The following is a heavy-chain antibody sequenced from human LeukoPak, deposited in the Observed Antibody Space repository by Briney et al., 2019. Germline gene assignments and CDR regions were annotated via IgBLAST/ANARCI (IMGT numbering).Heavy chain of an antibody. CDR1: GYDFTNNW. Sequence: GESLKISCKGSGYDFTNNWIGWVRQMPGKGLELMGIIYPGDSNTRYSPSFQGQVTMSVDKSISTAYLQWSSLKASDTAMYYCARARPGYSSGWYGENWFDPWGQGTLVTVSS. J-gene: IGHJ5*02. CDR2: IYPGDSNT. V-gene: IGHV5-51*01. D-gene: IGHD6-19*01. CDR3: ARARPGYSSGWYGENWFDP.